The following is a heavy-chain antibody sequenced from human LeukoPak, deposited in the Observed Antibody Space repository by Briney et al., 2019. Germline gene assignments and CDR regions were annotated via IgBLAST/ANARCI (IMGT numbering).Heavy chain of an antibody. CDR1: GYTLTELS. CDR2: FDPEDGET. J-gene: IGHJ4*02. CDR3: ATASSYYYDSSGYPSPLTG. V-gene: IGHV1-24*01. Sequence: ASGKVSCKVSGYTLTELSMHWVRQAPGKGLEWMGGFDPEDGETIYAQKFQGRVTMTEDTSTDTAYMELSSLRSEDTAVYYCATASSYYYDSSGYPSPLTGWGQGTLVTVSS. D-gene: IGHD3-22*01.